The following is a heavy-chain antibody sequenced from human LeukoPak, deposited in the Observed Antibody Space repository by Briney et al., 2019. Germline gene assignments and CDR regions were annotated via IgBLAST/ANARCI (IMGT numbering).Heavy chain of an antibody. CDR3: ARAALTAAGLEPDFDY. CDR2: IYYSGST. D-gene: IGHD6-13*01. V-gene: IGHV4-59*01. Sequence: SETLSLTCTVSGGSISSYYWSWIRQPPGKGLEWIGYIYYSGSTNYNSSLKSRVTISVDTSKNQFSLKLGSVTAADTAVYYCARAALTAAGLEPDFDYWGQGALVTVSS. J-gene: IGHJ4*02. CDR1: GGSISSYY.